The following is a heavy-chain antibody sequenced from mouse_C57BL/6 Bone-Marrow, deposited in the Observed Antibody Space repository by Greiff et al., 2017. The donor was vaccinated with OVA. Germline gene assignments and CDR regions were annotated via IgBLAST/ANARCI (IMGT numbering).Heavy chain of an antibody. J-gene: IGHJ3*01. Sequence: EVQLQESGPVLVKPGASVKMSCKASGYTFTDYYMNWVKQSHGKSLEWIGVINPYNGGTSYNQKFKGKATLTVDKSSSTAYMELNSLTSEDSAVYYCARWGYYDYARFAYWGQGTLVTVSA. CDR2: INPYNGGT. CDR3: ARWGYYDYARFAY. D-gene: IGHD2-4*01. CDR1: GYTFTDYY. V-gene: IGHV1-19*01.